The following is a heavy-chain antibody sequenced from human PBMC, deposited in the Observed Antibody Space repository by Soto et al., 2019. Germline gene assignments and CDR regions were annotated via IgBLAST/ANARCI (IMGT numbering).Heavy chain of an antibody. V-gene: IGHV1-18*01. CDR2: ISAYNGNT. CDR3: GRKNSYGGYVVFDT. Sequence: ASVKVSCKASGYTFTSYGISWVRQAPGQGLEWMGWISAYNGNTNYAQKLQGRVTMTTDTSTSTAYMELRSLRSDDTAVYYFGRKNSYGGYVVFDTGGKGTMATVSS. J-gene: IGHJ3*02. D-gene: IGHD5-18*01. CDR1: GYTFTSYG.